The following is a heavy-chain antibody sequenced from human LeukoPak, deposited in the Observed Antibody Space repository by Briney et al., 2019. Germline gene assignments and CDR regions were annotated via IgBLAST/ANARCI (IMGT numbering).Heavy chain of an antibody. D-gene: IGHD3-3*01. CDR1: GFTFSSYW. CDR3: ASAITIFGVVIRGADY. J-gene: IGHJ4*02. CDR2: ISHSGST. Sequence: GSLRLSCAASGFTFSSYWMSWIRQPPGKGLEWIGEISHSGSTNYNPSLKSRVTISVDTSKSQFSLKLTSVTAADTAVYYCASAITIFGVVIRGADYWGQGTLVTVSS. V-gene: IGHV4-34*01.